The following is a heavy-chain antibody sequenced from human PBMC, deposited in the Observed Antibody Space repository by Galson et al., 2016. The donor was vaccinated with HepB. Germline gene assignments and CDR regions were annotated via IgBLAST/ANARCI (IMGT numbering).Heavy chain of an antibody. CDR2: FDPEHSET. D-gene: IGHD3-3*01. V-gene: IGHV1-24*01. J-gene: IGHJ4*02. CDR1: GYTLREVS. Sequence: SVKVSCKVSGYTLREVSIHWARQAPGKGLEWVGGFDPEHSETIYAQNFQGRVTMTRDTSMNTAYMELTNLTSADTAVYYCARKQILDSWGQGTLVTVSS. CDR3: ARKQILDS.